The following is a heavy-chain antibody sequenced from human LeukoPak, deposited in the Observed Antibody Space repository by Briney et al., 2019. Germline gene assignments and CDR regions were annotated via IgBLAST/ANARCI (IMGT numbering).Heavy chain of an antibody. CDR3: ARGGRGSSWYWGYYFDY. CDR2: MNPNSGNT. V-gene: IGHV1-8*01. Sequence: ASVKVSCKASGYTFTSYDINWVRQATGQGLEWMGWMNPNSGNTGYAQKFQGRVTMTRNTSISTAYMELSSLRPEDTAVYYCARGGRGSSWYWGYYFDYWGQGTLVTVSS. J-gene: IGHJ4*02. D-gene: IGHD6-13*01. CDR1: GYTFTSYD.